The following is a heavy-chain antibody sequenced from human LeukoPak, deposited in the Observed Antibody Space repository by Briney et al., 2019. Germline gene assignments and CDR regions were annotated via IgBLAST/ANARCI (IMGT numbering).Heavy chain of an antibody. CDR2: MNPNSGNT. J-gene: IGHJ4*02. D-gene: IGHD2-8*01. CDR1: GNTFHSYD. Sequence: ASVKVSCKASGNTFHSYDINWVRKATGQGLEWVGWMNPNSGNTDYAQKFQGRLTLTSDTSRGTACLELSSLRSEDTAVYYCSSGHASGDWGQGTPVTVSS. CDR3: SSGHASGD. V-gene: IGHV1-8*01.